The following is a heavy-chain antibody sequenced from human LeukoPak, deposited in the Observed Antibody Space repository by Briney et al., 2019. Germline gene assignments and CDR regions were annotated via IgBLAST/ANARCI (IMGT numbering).Heavy chain of an antibody. CDR1: GGSISSSSHY. CDR2: IYYSGST. V-gene: IGHV4-39*01. J-gene: IGHJ4*02. CDR3: AGSSSWYGGVDY. D-gene: IGHD6-13*01. Sequence: SETLSLTCTVSGGSISSSSHYWGWIRQPPGKGLEWIGSIYYSGSTYYNPSLKSRVTISVDTSKNQFSLKLSSVTAADTAVYYCAGSSSWYGGVDYWGQGTLVTVSS.